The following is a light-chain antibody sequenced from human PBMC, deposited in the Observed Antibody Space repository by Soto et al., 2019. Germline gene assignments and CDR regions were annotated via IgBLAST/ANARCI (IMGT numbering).Light chain of an antibody. CDR2: GAS. CDR3: QQYNNWPPWT. J-gene: IGKJ1*01. Sequence: EIVMTQSAATLSVSPGERATLSCRASQSVSSNLAWYQQKPGQAPRLLIYGASTRATGIPARFSGSGSGTEFTLTISSLQSEDFALYYCQQYNNWPPWTFGQGTKVDIK. V-gene: IGKV3-15*01. CDR1: QSVSSN.